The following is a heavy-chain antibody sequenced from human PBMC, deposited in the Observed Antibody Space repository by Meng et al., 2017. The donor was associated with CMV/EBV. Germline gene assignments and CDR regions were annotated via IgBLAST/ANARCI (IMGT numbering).Heavy chain of an antibody. CDR1: GFTFSSYA. CDR3: ARDGLECSSTSCDYYYYYGMDV. V-gene: IGHV3-21*01. CDR2: ISSSSSYI. Sequence: GGSLRLSCAASGFTFSSYAMHWVRQAPGKGLEWVSSISSSSSYIYYADSVKGRFTISRDNAKNSLYLQMNSLRAEDTAVYYCARDGLECSSTSCDYYYYYGMDVWGQGTTVTVSS. D-gene: IGHD2-2*01. J-gene: IGHJ6*02.